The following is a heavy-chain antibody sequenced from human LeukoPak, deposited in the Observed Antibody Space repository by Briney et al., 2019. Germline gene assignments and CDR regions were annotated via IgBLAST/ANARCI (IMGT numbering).Heavy chain of an antibody. V-gene: IGHV4-34*01. CDR2: INHSGST. CDR3: ARGSPGYGMDV. CDR1: GGSFSGYS. Sequence: SETLSLTCAVYGGSFSGYSWSWIRQPPGKGLEWIGEINHSGSTNYNPSLKSRVTISVDTSKNQFSLKLSSVTAADTAVYYCARGSPGYGMDVWGKGTTVTVSS. J-gene: IGHJ6*04.